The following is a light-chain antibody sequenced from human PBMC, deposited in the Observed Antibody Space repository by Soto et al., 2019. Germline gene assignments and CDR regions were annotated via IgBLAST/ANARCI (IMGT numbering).Light chain of an antibody. J-gene: IGKJ1*01. V-gene: IGKV1-27*01. CDR1: EGISNY. Sequence: DMQMTQSPSSLSASVGDRVTITCRASEGISNYLAWYQQKPGKVPKLLIYAASTLQSGVPSRFSGSGSGTDFTLTISSLQPEDVATYYCQKYNSARWTFGQGTKVEIK. CDR2: AAS. CDR3: QKYNSARWT.